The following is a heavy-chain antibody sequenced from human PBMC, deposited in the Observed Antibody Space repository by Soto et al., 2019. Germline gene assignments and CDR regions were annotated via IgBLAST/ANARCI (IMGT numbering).Heavy chain of an antibody. CDR3: ATSFGSGSRAFDY. D-gene: IGHD3-10*01. J-gene: IGHJ4*02. CDR2: FNPILSFS. Sequence: QVQLVQSGAAVKKPGSSVKVSCKASGDTFNFYTINWVRQAPGLGLEWMGRFNPILSFSNSALKFQGRVTLTADKSTSTASMVLSRLRSEDTAIYYCATSFGSGSRAFDYWGQGALVTVSS. CDR1: GDTFNFYT. V-gene: IGHV1-69*02.